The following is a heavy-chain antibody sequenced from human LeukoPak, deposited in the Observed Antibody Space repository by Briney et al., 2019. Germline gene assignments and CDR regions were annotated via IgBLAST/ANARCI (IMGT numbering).Heavy chain of an antibody. J-gene: IGHJ6*02. V-gene: IGHV4-59*01. CDR1: GGSFSGYY. Sequence: SETLSLTCAVYGGSFSGYYWSWIRQPPGKGLEWIGYIYYSGSTNYNPSLKSRVTISVDTSKNQFSLKLSSVTAADTAVYYCARDAYSYGHNYYYYYGMDVWGQGTTVTVSS. CDR2: IYYSGST. CDR3: ARDAYSYGHNYYYYYGMDV. D-gene: IGHD5-18*01.